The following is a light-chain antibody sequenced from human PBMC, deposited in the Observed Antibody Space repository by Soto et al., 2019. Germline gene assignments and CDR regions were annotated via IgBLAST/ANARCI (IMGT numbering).Light chain of an antibody. CDR1: SSDVGAYNY. Sequence: QSVLAQPASVSGSPGQSITISCTGTSSDVGAYNYVSWYQHHPGKVPKLLIYEVTNRPSGVSDRFSGSKSGNTASLTISGLQAEDEAYYYCSSKRVTSTIFVFGNGTNVT. J-gene: IGLJ1*01. V-gene: IGLV2-14*01. CDR3: SSKRVTSTIFV. CDR2: EVT.